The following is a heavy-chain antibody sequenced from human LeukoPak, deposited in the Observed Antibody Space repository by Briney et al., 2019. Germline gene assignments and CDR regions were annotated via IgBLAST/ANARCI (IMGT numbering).Heavy chain of an antibody. V-gene: IGHV4-4*02. D-gene: IGHD2-2*01. CDR1: GDSISSSNW. J-gene: IGHJ5*02. CDR2: IYHSGST. Sequence: PSETLSLTCAVSGDSISSSNWWSWVRQPPGKGLEWIGEIYHSGSTNYNPSLKSRVTISVDTSKNQFSLKLSSVTAADTAVYYCARGRGYCSSTSCYAWFDPWGQGTLVTVSS. CDR3: ARGRGYCSSTSCYAWFDP.